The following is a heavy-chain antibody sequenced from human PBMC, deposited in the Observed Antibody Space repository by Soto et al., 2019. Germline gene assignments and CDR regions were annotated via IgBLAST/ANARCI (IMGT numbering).Heavy chain of an antibody. Sequence: EVQLLESGGGLEQPGGSLRLSCAASGFTFSSYAMSWVRQAPGKGLEWVSSISGSGASTYYADSVKGRFTISRDNSKNTLYLQMNSLRAEDTAVYYCASGDSSGWYFDYWGQGTLVTVSS. CDR3: ASGDSSGWYFDY. V-gene: IGHV3-23*01. J-gene: IGHJ4*02. CDR2: ISGSGAST. CDR1: GFTFSSYA. D-gene: IGHD6-19*01.